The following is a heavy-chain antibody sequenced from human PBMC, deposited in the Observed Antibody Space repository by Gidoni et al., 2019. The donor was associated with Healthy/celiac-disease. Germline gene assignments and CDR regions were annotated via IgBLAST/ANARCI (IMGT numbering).Heavy chain of an antibody. J-gene: IGHJ4*02. Sequence: EVQLVESGGGWVQPGGSLRLSCAASGFTFSSHWMSWVRQAPGKGLEGVANIKQDGSEKYYVDSVKGRFTISRDNAKNSLYLQMNSLRAEDTAVYYCARARYCSSTSCYYYFDYWGQGTLVTVSS. D-gene: IGHD2-2*01. V-gene: IGHV3-7*05. CDR1: GFTFSSHW. CDR2: IKQDGSEK. CDR3: ARARYCSSTSCYYYFDY.